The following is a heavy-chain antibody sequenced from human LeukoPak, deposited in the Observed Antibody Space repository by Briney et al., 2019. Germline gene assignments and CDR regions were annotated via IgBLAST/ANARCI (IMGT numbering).Heavy chain of an antibody. CDR3: AKDRHYQSNVLGN. V-gene: IGHV3-30*18. D-gene: IGHD3-22*01. CDR1: GGSISSSS. J-gene: IGHJ4*02. Sequence: LSLTCTVSGGSISSSSYYWGWIRQPPGKGLEWVAVISYDGSNKYYADSVKGRFTISRDNSKNTLFLQMNSLRAEDTAVYYCAKDRHYQSNVLGNWGQGTLVTVSS. CDR2: ISYDGSNK.